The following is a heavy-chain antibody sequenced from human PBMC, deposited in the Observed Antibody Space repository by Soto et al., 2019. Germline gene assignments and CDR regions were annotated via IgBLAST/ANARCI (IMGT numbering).Heavy chain of an antibody. CDR1: GGSISSYY. CDR3: ARGGNSNDAFDI. CDR2: IYYSGST. J-gene: IGHJ3*02. V-gene: IGHV4-59*01. D-gene: IGHD2-21*02. Sequence: ETLSLTCTVSGGSISSYYWSWIRQPPGKGLEWIGYIYYSGSTNYNPSLKSRVTISVDTSKNQFSLKLSSVSAADTAVYYCARGGNSNDAFDIWGQGTMVTVSS.